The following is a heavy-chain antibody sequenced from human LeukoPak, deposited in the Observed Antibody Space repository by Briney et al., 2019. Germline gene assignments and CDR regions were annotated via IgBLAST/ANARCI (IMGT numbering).Heavy chain of an antibody. D-gene: IGHD3-16*02. V-gene: IGHV4-31*03. CDR1: GGSISSGGYY. CDR3: ARARRYDYVWGSYRYYFDY. CDR2: IYYSGTT. Sequence: SQTLSLTCTVSGGSISSGGYYWSWIRQHPGRGLEWIAYIYYSGTTYYNPSLKSRVTISVDTSTNQFSLKLRSVTAADTAVYYCARARRYDYVWGSYRYYFDYWGQGTLVTVSS. J-gene: IGHJ4*02.